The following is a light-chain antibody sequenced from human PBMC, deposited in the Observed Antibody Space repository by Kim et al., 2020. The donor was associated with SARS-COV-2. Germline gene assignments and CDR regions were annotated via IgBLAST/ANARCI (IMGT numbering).Light chain of an antibody. CDR2: DAS. CDR3: QQYGTLIT. V-gene: IGKV3-20*01. J-gene: IGKJ4*01. CDR1: QSVSRSS. Sequence: LSPGERATLSCRASQSVSRSSVAGYQRKPGQAPRLLIYDASTRATGIPDRFSGRGSGTDFTLTISRLEPEDSAVYLCQQYGTLITFGGGTKVDIK.